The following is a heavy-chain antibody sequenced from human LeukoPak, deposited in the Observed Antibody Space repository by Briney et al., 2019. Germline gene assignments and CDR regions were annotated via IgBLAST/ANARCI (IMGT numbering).Heavy chain of an antibody. CDR2: INPISGAT. J-gene: IGHJ4*02. CDR3: ARLPYRDGVAQDY. V-gene: IGHV1-46*01. D-gene: IGHD3-16*02. Sequence: GGSVKVSCKTSGYTFTRYYMQWVRQAPGHGLEWMGIINPISGATDYAQKFQGRVTMTRDTSTSTVYMELSSLRSEDTAMYYCARLPYRDGVAQDYWGQGTLVTVS. CDR1: GYTFTRYY.